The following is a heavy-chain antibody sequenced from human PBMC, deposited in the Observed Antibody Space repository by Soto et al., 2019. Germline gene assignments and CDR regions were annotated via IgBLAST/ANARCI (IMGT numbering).Heavy chain of an antibody. V-gene: IGHV4-34*01. D-gene: IGHD3-9*01. Sequence: SETLSLTCAVYGGSFSGYYWSWIRQPPGKGLEWIGEINHSGSTNYNPSLKSRVTISVDTSKNQFSLKLSSVTAADTAVYYCARRRYLDVWGKGTTVTVSS. CDR2: INHSGST. CDR3: ARRRYLDV. J-gene: IGHJ6*04. CDR1: GGSFSGYY.